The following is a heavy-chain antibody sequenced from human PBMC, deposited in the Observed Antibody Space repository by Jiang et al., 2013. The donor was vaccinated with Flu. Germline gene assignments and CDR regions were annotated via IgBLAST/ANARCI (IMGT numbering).Heavy chain of an antibody. CDR3: ARQKKDYGALHSYSGMDV. CDR2: ISPSDTYT. D-gene: IGHD4-17*01. CDR1: GSSFSDYW. J-gene: IGHJ6*04. V-gene: IGHV5-10-1*01. Sequence: GAEVKKPGESLRISCEGSGSSFSDYWINWVRQMPGKGLEWMGRISPSDTYTYYSPSFRGHVTISTDKFIGTVYLQWSSLKASDTAIYYCARQKKDYGALHSYSGMDVWGKGTTVTVSS.